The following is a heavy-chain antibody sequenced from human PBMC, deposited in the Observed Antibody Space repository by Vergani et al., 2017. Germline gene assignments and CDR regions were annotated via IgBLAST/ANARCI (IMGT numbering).Heavy chain of an antibody. J-gene: IGHJ6*02. Sequence: VQLVESGGGLVQPGGSLRLSCAASGFTFSSYGMHWVRQAPGKGLEWVAVIWYDGSNKYYADSVKGRFTISRDNSKNTLYLQMNSLRAEDTAVYYCARGGVGATSDYYYYGMDVWGQGP. CDR1: GFTFSSYG. D-gene: IGHD1-26*01. CDR2: IWYDGSNK. V-gene: IGHV3-33*01. CDR3: ARGGVGATSDYYYYGMDV.